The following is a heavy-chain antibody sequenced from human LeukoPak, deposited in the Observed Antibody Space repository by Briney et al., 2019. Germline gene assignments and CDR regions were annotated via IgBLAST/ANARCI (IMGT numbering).Heavy chain of an antibody. D-gene: IGHD3-9*01. V-gene: IGHV3-64D*06. J-gene: IGHJ4*02. CDR2: IGPNGAST. CDR3: VKDLTGTWSFDY. Sequence: GGSLRLSCSTSGFTLSNHFMHWVRQAPGKGLEYVSSIGPNGASTLYADSVKGRFTISRDNSKNALYLQLTSLRLEDTALYYCVKDLTGTWSFDYWGQGTLVTVSS. CDR1: GFTLSNHF.